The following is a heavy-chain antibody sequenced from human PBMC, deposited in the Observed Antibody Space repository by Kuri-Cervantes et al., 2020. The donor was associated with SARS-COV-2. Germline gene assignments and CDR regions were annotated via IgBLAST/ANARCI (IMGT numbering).Heavy chain of an antibody. Sequence: GESLKISCAASGFTFSSYGMHWVRQTPGKGLEWVANIKQDGSEKYYVDSVKGRFTISRDNAKNSLYLQMNSLRAEDTAVYYCARSDTMVRGVENDYWGQGTLVTVSS. CDR1: GFTFSSYG. V-gene: IGHV3-7*03. CDR3: ARSDTMVRGVENDY. CDR2: IKQDGSEK. J-gene: IGHJ4*02. D-gene: IGHD3-10*01.